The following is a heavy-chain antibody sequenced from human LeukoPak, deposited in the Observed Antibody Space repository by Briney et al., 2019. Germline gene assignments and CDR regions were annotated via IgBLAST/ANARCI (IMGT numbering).Heavy chain of an antibody. CDR2: ISGSGGST. Sequence: GSLRLSCAASGFTFSSYAMSWVRQAPGKELEWVSAISGSGGSTYYADSVKGRFTISRDNSKNTLYLQMNSMRAEDTAVYYCAKDLLELTGYWGQGTLVTVSS. CDR3: AKDLLELTGY. V-gene: IGHV3-23*01. D-gene: IGHD1-7*01. J-gene: IGHJ4*02. CDR1: GFTFSSYA.